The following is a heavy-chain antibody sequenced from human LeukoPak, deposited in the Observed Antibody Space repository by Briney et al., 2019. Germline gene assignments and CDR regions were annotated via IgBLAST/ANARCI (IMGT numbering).Heavy chain of an antibody. CDR1: GGSISSYY. CDR3: AREDTVTRVLDY. D-gene: IGHD4-17*01. J-gene: IGHJ4*02. CDR2: INHSGST. Sequence: SETLSLTCTVSGGSISSYYWSWIRQPPGKGLEWIGEINHSGSTNYNPSLKSRATISVDTSKNQFSLKLSSVTAADTAVYYCAREDTVTRVLDYWGQGTLVTVSS. V-gene: IGHV4-34*01.